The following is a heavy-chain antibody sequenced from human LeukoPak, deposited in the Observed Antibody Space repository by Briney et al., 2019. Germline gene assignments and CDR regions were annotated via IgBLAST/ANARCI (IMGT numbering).Heavy chain of an antibody. CDR1: GYTFTGYY. D-gene: IGHD3-3*01. J-gene: IGHJ4*02. Sequence: ASVKVSCKVSGYTFTGYYMHWVRQAPGQGLGWMGWINPNSGGTNYAQKFQGRVTMTRDTSISTAYMELRSLRSDDTAVYYCARGQLRFLEYQAFDYWGQGTLVTVSS. CDR3: ARGQLRFLEYQAFDY. V-gene: IGHV1-2*02. CDR2: INPNSGGT.